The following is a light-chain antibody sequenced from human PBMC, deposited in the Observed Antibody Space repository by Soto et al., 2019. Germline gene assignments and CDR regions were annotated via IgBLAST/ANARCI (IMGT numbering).Light chain of an antibody. J-gene: IGLJ1*01. CDR1: SNDVGRFNY. V-gene: IGLV2-8*01. Sequence: QSVLTQAPSASGSPGQSVTISCAGTSNDVGRFNYVSWYQRHPGKAPKLIIYEVNKRPSGVPDRFSGSKSGNTASLTVSGLQAEDEADYFCSSFVHGTSYVFGTGTKVT. CDR2: EVN. CDR3: SSFVHGTSYV.